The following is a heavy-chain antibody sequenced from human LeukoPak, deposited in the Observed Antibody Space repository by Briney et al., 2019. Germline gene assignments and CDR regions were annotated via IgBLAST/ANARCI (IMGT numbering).Heavy chain of an antibody. Sequence: GASVKVSCKASGGTFSSHAISWVRQAPGQGLEWMGGIIPIFGTANYAQKFQGRVTITADESTSTAYMELTSLRSEDTAVYYCARDPQGSGSYYNHHGDAFDIWGQGTMVTVSS. CDR1: GGTFSSHA. J-gene: IGHJ3*02. CDR2: IIPIFGTA. V-gene: IGHV1-69*13. CDR3: ARDPQGSGSYYNHHGDAFDI. D-gene: IGHD3-10*01.